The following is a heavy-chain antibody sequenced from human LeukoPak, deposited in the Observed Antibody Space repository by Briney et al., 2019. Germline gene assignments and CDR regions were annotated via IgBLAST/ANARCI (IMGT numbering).Heavy chain of an antibody. Sequence: PGGSLRLSCAASGLSFDEYAMHWVRQAPGKGLEWVSLISGDGRSTYYADSVKGRFTISRDNSKNSLYLQMNSLRAEDTAVYHCAIYGGSGTNAFDMWGQGTMVTVSS. D-gene: IGHD5-12*01. CDR3: AIYGGSGTNAFDM. J-gene: IGHJ3*02. V-gene: IGHV3-43*02. CDR2: ISGDGRST. CDR1: GLSFDEYA.